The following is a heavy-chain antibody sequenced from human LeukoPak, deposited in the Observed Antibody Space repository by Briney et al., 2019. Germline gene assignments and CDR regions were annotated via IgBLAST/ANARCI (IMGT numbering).Heavy chain of an antibody. V-gene: IGHV3-74*01. D-gene: IGHD1-1*01. CDR2: INSDGSST. CDR3: ARGTGTHHFYYYGMDV. Sequence: GGSLRLSCAASGFTFSSYWMHLVRQAPGKGLVWVSRINSDGSSTSYADSVKGRFTISRDNAKNTLYLQMNSLRAEDTAVYYCARGTGTHHFYYYGMDVWGQGTTVTVSS. CDR1: GFTFSSYW. J-gene: IGHJ6*02.